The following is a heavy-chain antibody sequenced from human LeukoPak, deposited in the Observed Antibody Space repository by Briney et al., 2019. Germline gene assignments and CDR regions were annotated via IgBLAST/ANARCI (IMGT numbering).Heavy chain of an antibody. D-gene: IGHD2-8*01. J-gene: IGHJ5*02. Sequence: GGSLRLSCAASGFTFSAYWMHWVRQAPGKRLVWVSRIKGDGSGASYADSVKGRFTISRDNAKNTLYLEMNSLRGDDTAVYYCACTSRPIDAWGQGTLVTVSS. CDR3: ACTSRPIDA. CDR1: GFTFSAYW. V-gene: IGHV3-74*01. CDR2: IKGDGSGA.